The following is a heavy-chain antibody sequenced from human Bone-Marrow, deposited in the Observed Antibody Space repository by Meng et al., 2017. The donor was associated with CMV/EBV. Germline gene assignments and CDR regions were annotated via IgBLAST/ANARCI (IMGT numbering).Heavy chain of an antibody. Sequence: SETLSLTCTVSGGSISSSSYYWGWIRQPPGKGLEWIGSIYYSGSTYYNPSLKSRVTISVDTSKNQFSLKLSSVTAADTAVYYWASLKYGGDYYYYYGMDVWGQGTTVTVSS. CDR3: ASLKYGGDYYYYYGMDV. V-gene: IGHV4-39*07. D-gene: IGHD2-2*01. J-gene: IGHJ6*02. CDR2: IYYSGST. CDR1: GGSISSSSYY.